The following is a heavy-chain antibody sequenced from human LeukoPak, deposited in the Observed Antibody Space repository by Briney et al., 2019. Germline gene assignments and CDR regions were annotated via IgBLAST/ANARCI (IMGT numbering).Heavy chain of an antibody. J-gene: IGHJ4*02. CDR2: MNPKSGNT. CDR3: ARTDEKIYYSDSSGYSH. D-gene: IGHD3-22*01. CDR1: GYTFSTYD. V-gene: IGHV1-8*01. Sequence: ASVKVSCKAAGYTFSTYDISWVRQATGQGLEWMGWMNPKSGNTLYAQKFQGRVTMTRDTSTSTVYMELSSLRSEDTAVYYCARTDEKIYYSDSSGYSHWGQGTLVTVSS.